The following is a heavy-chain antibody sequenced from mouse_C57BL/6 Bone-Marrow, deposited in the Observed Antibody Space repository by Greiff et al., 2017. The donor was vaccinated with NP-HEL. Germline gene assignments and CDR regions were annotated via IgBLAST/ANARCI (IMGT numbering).Heavy chain of an antibody. CDR3: AREGYDETWFAY. CDR1: GYSITSGYY. J-gene: IGHJ3*01. D-gene: IGHD2-2*01. CDR2: ISYDGSN. V-gene: IGHV3-6*01. Sequence: EVQLQESGPGLVKPSQSLSLTCSVTGYSITSGYYWNWIRQFPGNKLEWMGYISYDGSNNYNPSLKNRISITRDTSKNQFFLKLNSVTTEDTATYYCAREGYDETWFAYWGQVTLVTVSA.